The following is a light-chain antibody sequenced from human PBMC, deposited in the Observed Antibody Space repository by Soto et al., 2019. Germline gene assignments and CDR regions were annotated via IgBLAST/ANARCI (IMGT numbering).Light chain of an antibody. J-gene: IGKJ1*01. CDR1: QNVSSNL. CDR2: GAS. CDR3: QQRTNWPPTWT. V-gene: IGKV3D-20*02. Sequence: TVLTQSPGTLSLSPGERATLSCRASQNVSSNLLVWYQQHPGQAPRLLIYGASSRATGIPARFSGSGSGTGFTLTVSSLEPEDFAVYYCQQRTNWPPTWTFGQGTKVDIK.